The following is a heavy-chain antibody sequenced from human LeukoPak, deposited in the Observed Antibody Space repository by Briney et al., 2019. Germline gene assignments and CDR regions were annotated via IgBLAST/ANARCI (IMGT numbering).Heavy chain of an antibody. CDR3: ARGPRITIFGVVMANDAFDI. V-gene: IGHV1-2*02. D-gene: IGHD3-3*01. CDR2: INPNSGGT. J-gene: IGHJ3*02. CDR1: GYTFTGYY. Sequence: GASVKVSCKASGYTFTGYYMHWVRQAPGQGLEWMGWINPNSGGTNYAQKFQGRVTMTRDTSISTAYMELGRLRFDDTVVYYCARGPRITIFGVVMANDAFDIWGQGTMVTVSS.